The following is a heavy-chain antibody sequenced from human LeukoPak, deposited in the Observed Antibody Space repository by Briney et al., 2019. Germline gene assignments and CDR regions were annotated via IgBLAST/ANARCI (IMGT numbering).Heavy chain of an antibody. CDR3: ARPNTAMVRGGFDY. CDR1: GGTFSSYA. CDR2: IIPILGIA. D-gene: IGHD5-18*01. J-gene: IGHJ4*02. Sequence: SVKVSCKASGGTFSSYAISWVRQAPGQGLEWMGRIIPILGIANYAQKFQGRVTITADKSTSTAYMELSSLRSEDTAVYYCARPNTAMVRGGFDYWGQGTLVTVSS. V-gene: IGHV1-69*04.